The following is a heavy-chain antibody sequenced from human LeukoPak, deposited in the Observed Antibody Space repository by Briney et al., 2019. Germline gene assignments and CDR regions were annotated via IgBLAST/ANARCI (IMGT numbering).Heavy chain of an antibody. CDR1: GYTFTSNY. V-gene: IGHV1-46*01. Sequence: GSVKVSCKASGYTFTSNYIHWVRQAPGQGLEWMGMIYPRDGSTSYAQKFQGRVTVTRDTSTSTVHMELSGLRSEDTAVYYCARDQEGFDYRGQGTLVTVSS. J-gene: IGHJ4*02. CDR2: IYPRDGST. CDR3: ARDQEGFDY.